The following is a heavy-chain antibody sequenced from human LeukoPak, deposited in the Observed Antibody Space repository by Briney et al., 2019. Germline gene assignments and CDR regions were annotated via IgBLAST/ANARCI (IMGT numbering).Heavy chain of an antibody. V-gene: IGHV3-74*01. CDR3: ARDDNSGSVDDY. D-gene: IGHD3-22*01. J-gene: IGHJ4*02. CDR2: IDNTGGDR. CDR1: GFTFSTYW. Sequence: PGGSLRLSCTAPGFTFSTYWMHWVRQAPGKGLVWVSRIDNTGGDRNYVDSVKGRFTISRDNAKNTLYLQMNSLRPEDTAVYYCARDDNSGSVDDYWGQGILVTVSS.